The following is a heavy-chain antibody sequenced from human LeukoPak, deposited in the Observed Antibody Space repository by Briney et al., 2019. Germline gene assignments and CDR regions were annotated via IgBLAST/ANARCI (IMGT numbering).Heavy chain of an antibody. CDR2: IYYSGSN. D-gene: IGHD2-2*01. V-gene: IGHV4-59*01. Sequence: SEALSLTCTVSGGSISNYYWSWIRQPPGKGLEWIGYIYYSGSNNYNPSLKSRVTISVDSSKNQFSLKLNSVTAADTAVYYCARTTEDCSSTSCYQYWFDPWGQGTLVTVSS. CDR3: ARTTEDCSSTSCYQYWFDP. CDR1: GGSISNYY. J-gene: IGHJ5*02.